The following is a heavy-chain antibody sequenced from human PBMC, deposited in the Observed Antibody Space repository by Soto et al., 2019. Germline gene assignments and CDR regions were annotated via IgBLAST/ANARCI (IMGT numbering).Heavy chain of an antibody. CDR1: GFTFSSYG. CDR2: IWYDGSNK. J-gene: IGHJ6*02. D-gene: IGHD5-12*01. V-gene: IGHV3-33*01. CDR3: ARDSQDIVATSYYGMDV. Sequence: ESGGGVVQPGRSLRLSCAASGFTFSSYGMHWVRQAPGKGLEWVAVIWYDGSNKYYADSVKGRFTISRDNSKNTLYLQMNSLRAEDTAVYYCARDSQDIVATSYYGMDVWGQGTTVTVSS.